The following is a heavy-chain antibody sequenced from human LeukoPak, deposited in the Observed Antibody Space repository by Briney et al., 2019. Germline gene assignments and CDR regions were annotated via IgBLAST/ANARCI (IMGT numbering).Heavy chain of an antibody. CDR2: ISAYNGNT. V-gene: IGHV1-18*01. CDR3: ARSGWPYYYYYMDV. CDR1: GYTFTSYG. Sequence: EASVKVSCKASGYTFTSYGISWVRQAPGQGLEWMGWISAYNGNTNYAQKLQGRVTMTTDTSTSTAYMELRSLRSDDTAVCYCARSGWPYYYYYMDVWGKGTTVTISS. J-gene: IGHJ6*03. D-gene: IGHD6-19*01.